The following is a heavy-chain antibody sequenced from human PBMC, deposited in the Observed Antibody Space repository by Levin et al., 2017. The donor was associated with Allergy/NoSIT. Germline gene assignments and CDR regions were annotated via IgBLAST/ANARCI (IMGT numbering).Heavy chain of an antibody. V-gene: IGHV3-53*01. CDR3: ARSYDILTGYSS. D-gene: IGHD3-9*01. Sequence: GESLKISCAASGFTVSSNYMSWVRQAPGKGLEWVSVIYSGGSTYYADSVKGRFTISRDNSKNTLYLQMNSLRAEDTAVYYCARSYDILTGYSSWGQGTLVTVSS. J-gene: IGHJ4*02. CDR2: IYSGGST. CDR1: GFTVSSNY.